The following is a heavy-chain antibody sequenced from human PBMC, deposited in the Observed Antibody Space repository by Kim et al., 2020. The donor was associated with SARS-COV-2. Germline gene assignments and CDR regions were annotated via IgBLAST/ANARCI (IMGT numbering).Heavy chain of an antibody. D-gene: IGHD3-3*01. CDR2: INSDGSST. CDR3: SRGYYDFWSGPNPDFDY. J-gene: IGHJ4*02. Sequence: GESLKISCAASGFTFSSYWMHWVRQAPGKGLVWVSRINSDGSSTSYADSVKGRFTISRDNAKNTLYLQMNSLRAEDTAVYYCSRGYYDFWSGPNPDFDYWGQGTLVTVSS. V-gene: IGHV3-74*01. CDR1: GFTFSSYW.